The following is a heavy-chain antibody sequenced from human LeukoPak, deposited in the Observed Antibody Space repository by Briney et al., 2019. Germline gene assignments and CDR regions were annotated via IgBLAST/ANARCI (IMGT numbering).Heavy chain of an antibody. CDR2: FDPEDGET. J-gene: IGHJ3*02. CDR1: GYTLTELS. D-gene: IGHD1-26*01. Sequence: GASVKVSCKVSGYTLTELSMHWVRQAPGKGLGWMGGFDPEDGETIYAQKFQGRVTMTEDTSTDTAYMELSSLRSEDTAVYYCATVGATIPMNAFDIWGQGTMVTVSS. CDR3: ATVGATIPMNAFDI. V-gene: IGHV1-24*01.